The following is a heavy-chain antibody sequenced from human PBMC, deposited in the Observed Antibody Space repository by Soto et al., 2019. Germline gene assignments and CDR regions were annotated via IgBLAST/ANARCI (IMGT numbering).Heavy chain of an antibody. D-gene: IGHD3-10*01. CDR2: ISAYNGNT. CDR3: ARGASPYGSGITSGRHYYYYYMDV. V-gene: IGHV1-18*01. CDR1: GYTFTSYG. Sequence: GASVKVSCKASGYTFTSYGISWVRQAPGQGLEWMGWISAYNGNTNYAQKLQGRVTMTTDTSTSTAYMELRSLRSDDTAVYYCARGASPYGSGITSGRHYYYYYMDVWGKGTTVTVSS. J-gene: IGHJ6*03.